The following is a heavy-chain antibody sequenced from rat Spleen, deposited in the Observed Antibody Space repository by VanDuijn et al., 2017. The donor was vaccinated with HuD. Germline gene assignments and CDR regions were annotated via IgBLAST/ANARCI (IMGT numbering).Heavy chain of an antibody. J-gene: IGHJ3*01. V-gene: IGHV5-27*01. D-gene: IGHD1-5*01. CDR3: TRGTTWFAY. Sequence: EVQLVESGGDLVQPGRSLKLSCAASGFTFSNYYMAWVRLAPTKGLEWVAFISTGVRSTYYRDSVKGRFTISRDNAKSTLYLQMDSLRSEDTATYYCTRGTTWFAYWGQGTLVTVSS. CDR2: ISTGVRST. CDR1: GFTFSNYY.